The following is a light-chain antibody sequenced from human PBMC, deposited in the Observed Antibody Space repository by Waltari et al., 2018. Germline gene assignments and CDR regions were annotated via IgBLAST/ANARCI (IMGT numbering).Light chain of an antibody. J-gene: IGLJ2*01. V-gene: IGLV2-14*01. CDR1: SNDVGGFNS. Sequence: QSALPQPASVSGSPGQSVTIFCTGTSNDVGGFNSASWYHEHPGQAPRVIIYDVSGRPSGVSDRFSGSKSGNTASLTISGLQAEDEADYYCSSQSSNNVVLFGGGTKLTVL. CDR2: DVS. CDR3: SSQSSNNVVL.